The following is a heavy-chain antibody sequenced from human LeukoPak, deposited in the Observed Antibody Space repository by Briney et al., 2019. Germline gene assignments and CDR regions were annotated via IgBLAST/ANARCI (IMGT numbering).Heavy chain of an antibody. CDR3: ARDQGGIAVAGPYDAFDI. V-gene: IGHV1-46*01. CDR2: INPSGGAT. Sequence: ASVKVSCKASGYTLTSYYMHWVRQAPRQGLEWMGIINPSGGATSYAQKFQGRVTMTRDTSTSTVYMELSSLTFEDTAVYYCARDQGGIAVAGPYDAFDIWGQGTMVTVSS. CDR1: GYTLTSYY. D-gene: IGHD6-19*01. J-gene: IGHJ3*02.